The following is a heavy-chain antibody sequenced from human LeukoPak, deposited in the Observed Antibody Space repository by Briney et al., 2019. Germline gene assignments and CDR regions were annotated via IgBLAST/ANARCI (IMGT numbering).Heavy chain of an antibody. CDR3: ARVSGGVGARNWFDP. J-gene: IGHJ5*02. D-gene: IGHD1-26*01. Sequence: PGGSLRLSCAATGFTVSSNYMSWVRQAPGKGLEWVSVIYSGGSTYYADSVKGRFTISRDNSKNTLYLQMNSLRAEDTAVYYCARVSGGVGARNWFDPWGQGTLVTVSS. CDR1: GFTVSSNY. CDR2: IYSGGST. V-gene: IGHV3-53*01.